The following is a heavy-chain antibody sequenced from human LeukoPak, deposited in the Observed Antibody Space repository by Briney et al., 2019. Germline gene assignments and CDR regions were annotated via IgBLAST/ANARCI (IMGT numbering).Heavy chain of an antibody. J-gene: IGHJ4*02. CDR1: GFTVSSNY. Sequence: PGGSLRLSCAASGFTVSSNYMSWVRQAPGKGLEWVSVIYSGGSTYYADSVKGRFTISRDNSKSTLYIQMNSLRAEDTAVYYCARSDQLNFDYWGQGILVTVSS. V-gene: IGHV3-53*05. CDR2: IYSGGST. CDR3: ARSDQLNFDY. D-gene: IGHD1-1*01.